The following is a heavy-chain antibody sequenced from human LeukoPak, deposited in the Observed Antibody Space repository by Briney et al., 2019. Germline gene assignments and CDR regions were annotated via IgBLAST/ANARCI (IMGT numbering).Heavy chain of an antibody. D-gene: IGHD3-9*01. Sequence: GGSLRLSCAASGFTFSSYSMNWVRQAPGRGLEWVSFISSSSSAIYYADSVKGRFTISRDNAKNSLYLQMNSLRAEDTAVYYCARGRYFDILTGYFDAFDIWGPGTMVTVSS. V-gene: IGHV3-48*04. J-gene: IGHJ3*02. CDR2: ISSSSSAI. CDR1: GFTFSSYS. CDR3: ARGRYFDILTGYFDAFDI.